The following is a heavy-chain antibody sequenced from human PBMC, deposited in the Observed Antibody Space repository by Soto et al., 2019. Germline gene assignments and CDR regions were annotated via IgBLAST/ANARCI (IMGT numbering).Heavy chain of an antibody. CDR3: ARAPTAGWPAFYGMDV. Sequence: QVQLVQSGAEVKKPGASVKVSCKASGYTFTSYGISWVRQAPGQGLEWMGWISAYNGNTNYAQKLQGRVTMTTDTSTSTAYMELRSLRAEDTAVYYCARAPTAGWPAFYGMDVWGQGTTVTVSS. V-gene: IGHV1-18*01. D-gene: IGHD4-4*01. CDR1: GYTFTSYG. CDR2: ISAYNGNT. J-gene: IGHJ6*02.